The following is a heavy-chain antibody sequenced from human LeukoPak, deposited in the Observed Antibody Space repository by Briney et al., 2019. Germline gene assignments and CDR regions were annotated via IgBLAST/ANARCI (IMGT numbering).Heavy chain of an antibody. CDR1: GYTFTGHY. CDR3: ARGSTARYYYDSSGYYRGAVDY. CDR2: IHPNTGGT. Sequence: ASVKVSCKASGYTFTGHYIHWVRQAPGQGLEWMGWIHPNTGGTKYAQKFQGRVTMTRDTSSSTAYMELSSLRSDDTAVYYCARGSTARYYYDSSGYYRGAVDYWGQGTLVTISS. V-gene: IGHV1-2*02. D-gene: IGHD3-22*01. J-gene: IGHJ4*02.